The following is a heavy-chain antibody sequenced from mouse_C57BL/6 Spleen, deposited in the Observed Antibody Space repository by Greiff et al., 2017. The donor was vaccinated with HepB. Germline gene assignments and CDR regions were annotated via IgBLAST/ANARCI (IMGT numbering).Heavy chain of an antibody. D-gene: IGHD4-1*01. CDR1: GYSITSGYY. CDR2: ISYDGSN. CDR3: ARNWDGENAMDY. J-gene: IGHJ4*01. Sequence: EVKLQESGPGLVKPSQSLSLTCSVTGYSITSGYYWNWIRQFPGNKLEWMGYISYDGSNNYNPSLKNRISITRDTSKNQFFLKLNSVTTEDTATYYCARNWDGENAMDYWGQGTSVTVSS. V-gene: IGHV3-6*01.